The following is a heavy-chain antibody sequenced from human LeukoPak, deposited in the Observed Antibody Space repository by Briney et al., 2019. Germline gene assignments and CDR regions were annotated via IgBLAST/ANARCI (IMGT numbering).Heavy chain of an antibody. CDR2: ISGSGGST. D-gene: IGHD4-17*01. Sequence: AGGSLRLSCAASGFTFSSYAMSWVRQAPGKGLEWVSAISGSGGSTYYADSVKGRFTISRDNSKSTLYLQMNSLRAEDTAVYYCARETVTGTHYYFDYWGQGTLVTVSS. J-gene: IGHJ4*02. CDR1: GFTFSSYA. V-gene: IGHV3-23*01. CDR3: ARETVTGTHYYFDY.